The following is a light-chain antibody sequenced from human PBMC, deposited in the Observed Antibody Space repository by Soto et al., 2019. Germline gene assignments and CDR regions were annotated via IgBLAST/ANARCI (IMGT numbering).Light chain of an antibody. J-gene: IGLJ2*01. Sequence: QSVLTQPTSASGTPGQRVTIFCSGSSSNIGRNSVYWYQQLPGTAPKLLIYSNHQRPSGVPDRFSGSKSGTSASLAISGLRSEDEANYYCAAWDDSPSGVVFGGGTKLTVL. CDR2: SNH. V-gene: IGLV1-47*02. CDR1: SSNIGRNS. CDR3: AAWDDSPSGVV.